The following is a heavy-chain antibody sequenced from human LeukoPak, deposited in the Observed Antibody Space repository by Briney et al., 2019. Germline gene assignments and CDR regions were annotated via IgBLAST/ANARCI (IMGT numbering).Heavy chain of an antibody. CDR3: ARDTGIEQPPQYYFDY. Sequence: GASVKVSCKASGYTFTSYYMHWVRQAPGQGLEWMGIINPSGGSTSYVQKFQGRVTMTRDTSTSTVYMELSSLRSEDTAVYYCARDTGIEQPPQYYFDYWGQGTLVTVSS. CDR1: GYTFTSYY. CDR2: INPSGGST. J-gene: IGHJ4*02. D-gene: IGHD1/OR15-1a*01. V-gene: IGHV1-46*01.